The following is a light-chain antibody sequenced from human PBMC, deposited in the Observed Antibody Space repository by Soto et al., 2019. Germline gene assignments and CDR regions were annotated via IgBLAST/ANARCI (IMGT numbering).Light chain of an antibody. CDR2: GAS. J-gene: IGKJ2*01. CDR3: HQYGSPPNT. Sequence: EIVLTQSPGTLSLSPGERATLSCRASQSVSSSYFAWYQQKPGQAPRLLIYGASSRATGIPDRFSGSGSGTDFTLTITRLEPEDFAVYYCHQYGSPPNTFGQGTKLEIK. CDR1: QSVSSSY. V-gene: IGKV3-20*01.